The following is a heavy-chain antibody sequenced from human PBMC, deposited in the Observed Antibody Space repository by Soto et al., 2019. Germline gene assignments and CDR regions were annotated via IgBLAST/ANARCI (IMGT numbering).Heavy chain of an antibody. CDR2: IHHSGST. CDR1: GDSVSSNSW. CDR3: ARAPRGYGMDV. J-gene: IGHJ6*02. Sequence: QVQLQESGPRLVKPSGTLSLTCTVSGDSVSSNSWWSWVRQPPGKGLEWIGEIHHSGSTNYNSSLTSRVSISIDKSKNQFSLNLYSVTAADAVVFYCARAPRGYGMDVWGQGTTVSVSS. V-gene: IGHV4-4*02.